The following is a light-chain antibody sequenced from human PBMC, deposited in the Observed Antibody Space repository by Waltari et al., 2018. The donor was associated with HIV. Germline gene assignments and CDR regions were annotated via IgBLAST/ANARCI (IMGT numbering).Light chain of an antibody. V-gene: IGLV3-1*01. CDR2: RDS. CDR1: DLGAKY. CDR3: QAWDSGTVI. J-gene: IGLJ2*01. Sequence: SYEMTQNPSLSVSPGQTASITCSGNDLGAKYVSWYQQKSGQSPVVVISRDSRRPSGIPDRFSGSNSGNTATLTISGTQPMDEADYFCQAWDSGTVIFGGGTKLSVL.